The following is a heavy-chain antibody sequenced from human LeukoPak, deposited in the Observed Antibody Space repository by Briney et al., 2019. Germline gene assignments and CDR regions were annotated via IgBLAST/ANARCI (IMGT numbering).Heavy chain of an antibody. Sequence: ASVKVSCKASGYTFTCYYMHWVRQAPGQGLEWMGWINPNSGGTNYAQKFQGRVTMTRDTSISTAYMELSRLRSDDTAVYYCARASAAGTGLYYYYYMDVWGKGTTVTVSS. D-gene: IGHD6-13*01. CDR1: GYTFTCYY. J-gene: IGHJ6*03. CDR3: ARASAAGTGLYYYYYMDV. V-gene: IGHV1-2*02. CDR2: INPNSGGT.